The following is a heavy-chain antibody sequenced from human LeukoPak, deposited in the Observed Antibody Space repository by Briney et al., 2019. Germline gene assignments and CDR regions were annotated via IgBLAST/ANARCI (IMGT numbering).Heavy chain of an antibody. D-gene: IGHD7-27*01. CDR2: IIPILGIA. CDR3: AREGVGMRADGAFDI. V-gene: IGHV1-69*04. J-gene: IGHJ3*02. Sequence: SVKVSCKASGGTFSGYTISWLRQAPGQGLEWMGRIIPILGIANYAQKFQGRVTITAGKTTRTAYMALSSLRSEHTAVYYCAREGVGMRADGAFDIWGQGTMVTVSS. CDR1: GGTFSGYT.